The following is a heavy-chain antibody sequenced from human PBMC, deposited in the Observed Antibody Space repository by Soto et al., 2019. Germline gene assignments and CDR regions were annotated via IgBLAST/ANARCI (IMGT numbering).Heavy chain of an antibody. CDR2: IIPIFSTT. V-gene: IGHV1-69*12. J-gene: IGHJ3*02. D-gene: IGHD6-13*01. Sequence: QVHLVQSGAEVKKPGSSVKVSCKAPGGTFSNHAINWVRQAPGQGLEWMGRIIPIFSTTNYAQKFRGRVTMTADXSXIXXYLELSSLKQDDTAVYYCAREVAADGTFREDVFDIWGQGTLVTVSS. CDR1: GGTFSNHA. CDR3: AREVAADGTFREDVFDI.